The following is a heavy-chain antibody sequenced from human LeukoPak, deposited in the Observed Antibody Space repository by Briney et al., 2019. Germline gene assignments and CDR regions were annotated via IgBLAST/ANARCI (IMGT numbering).Heavy chain of an antibody. CDR1: GGSISSYY. D-gene: IGHD3-10*01. Sequence: PSETLSLTCTVSGGSISSYYWSWIRRPPGKGLEWIGYIYYSGSTNYNPSLKSRVTISVDTSKNQFSLKLSSVTAADTAVYYCARSFHTYYYGSGFYGMDVWGQGTTVTVSS. CDR3: ARSFHTYYYGSGFYGMDV. CDR2: IYYSGST. J-gene: IGHJ6*02. V-gene: IGHV4-59*01.